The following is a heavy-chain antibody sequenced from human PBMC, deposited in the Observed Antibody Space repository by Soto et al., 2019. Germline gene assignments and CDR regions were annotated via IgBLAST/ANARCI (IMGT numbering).Heavy chain of an antibody. D-gene: IGHD2-15*01. Sequence: QVQLQQWGAGLLKPSETLSLTCQIYGGSFSGYYWSWIRQPPGKGLEWIGEIHQSGDTNYNPSLKSRVPISMDTSKNQSSLKLTSVTAADTAEYYCATVLVVASNLRDDAFDIWGQGTMVTVSS. CDR3: ATVLVVASNLRDDAFDI. V-gene: IGHV4-34*01. CDR1: GGSFSGYY. CDR2: IHQSGDT. J-gene: IGHJ3*02.